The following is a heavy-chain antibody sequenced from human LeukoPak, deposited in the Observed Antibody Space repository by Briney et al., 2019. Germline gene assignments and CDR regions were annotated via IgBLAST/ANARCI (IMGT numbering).Heavy chain of an antibody. D-gene: IGHD6-19*01. J-gene: IGHJ4*02. CDR2: ISGSGGST. V-gene: IGHV3-23*01. CDR3: ARTKGLAVAATLYYFDY. CDR1: GFTFSSYT. Sequence: GGSLRLSCAASGFTFSSYTMSWVRQAPGKGLEWVSAISGSGGSTYYADSVKGRFTISRDNSKNTLYLQMNSLRAEDTAVYYCARTKGLAVAATLYYFDYWGQGTLVTVSS.